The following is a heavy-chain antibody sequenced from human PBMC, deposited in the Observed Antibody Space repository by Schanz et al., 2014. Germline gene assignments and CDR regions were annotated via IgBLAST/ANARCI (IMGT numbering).Heavy chain of an antibody. J-gene: IGHJ4*02. Sequence: QVRLVQSGAEVKKPGSSVKVSCKSSGATFNSYAFGWVRQAPGQGLEWMGKIIPVLNIATYAQRFQGRVSITADTSTTTAYMELSGLRSEDTAVYYCARGRTFDYWGQGTLVTVSS. CDR1: GATFNSYA. CDR3: ARGRTFDY. CDR2: IIPVLNIA. V-gene: IGHV1-69*04.